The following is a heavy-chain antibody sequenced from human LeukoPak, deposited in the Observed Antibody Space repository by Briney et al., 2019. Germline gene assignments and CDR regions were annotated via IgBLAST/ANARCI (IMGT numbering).Heavy chain of an antibody. CDR3: ARSGSGYFDY. V-gene: IGHV3-30*02. J-gene: IGHJ4*02. Sequence: PGGSLRLSCAASGFTFSSYGMHWVRQAPGKGLEWVAFIRYDGSNKYYADSVKGRFTISRDNAKNSLYLQMNSLRAEDTAVYYCARSGSGYFDYWGQGSLVTVSS. CDR2: IRYDGSNK. CDR1: GFTFSSYG.